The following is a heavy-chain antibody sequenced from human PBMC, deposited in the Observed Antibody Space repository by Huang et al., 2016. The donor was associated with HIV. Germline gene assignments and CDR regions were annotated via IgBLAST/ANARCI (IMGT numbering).Heavy chain of an antibody. CDR2: INGGKGYT. CDR3: ARDPLDIRRHFDF. J-gene: IGHJ4*02. D-gene: IGHD3-3*01. V-gene: IGHV1-3*01. CDR1: GYTFSSHA. Sequence: QVQLVQSGAEVKKPGTSVKVSCKTSGYTFSSHALHWLRQAPGQRPEWMGWINGGKGYTKYSQKFQGRVTITSDTSANIGYMELNSLLSEDTAVYYCARDPLDIRRHFDFWGQGSLVTVSS.